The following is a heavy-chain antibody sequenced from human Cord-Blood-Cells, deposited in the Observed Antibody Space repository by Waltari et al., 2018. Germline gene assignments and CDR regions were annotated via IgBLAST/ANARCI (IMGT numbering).Heavy chain of an antibody. CDR1: GFTFSSYW. CDR3: ARDRAGGPTDAFDI. D-gene: IGHD2-15*01. CDR2: IKQEGSEK. Sequence: LLVESGGGLVPLGGYLRLSCAASGFTFSSYWMSWLRRAPRKELEGVANIKQEGSEKYYVDSLKGRFTISRDNAKNSLYLQMNCLRAEDTAVYYCARDRAGGPTDAFDIWGQGTMVTVSS. V-gene: IGHV3-7*01. J-gene: IGHJ3*02.